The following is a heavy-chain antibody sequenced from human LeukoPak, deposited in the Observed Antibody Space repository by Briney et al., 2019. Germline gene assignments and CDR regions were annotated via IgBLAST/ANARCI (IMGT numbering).Heavy chain of an antibody. J-gene: IGHJ6*03. Sequence: TSETLSLTCTVSGGSISSGNYYWSWIRQPAGKGLEWIGRIYTSGSTNYNPSLKSRVTISVDTSKNQFSLKLRSVTAADTAVYYCARARSGNYYYYYMDVWGRGTTVTVSS. CDR2: IYTSGST. D-gene: IGHD3-3*01. CDR3: ARARSGNYYYYYMDV. V-gene: IGHV4-61*02. CDR1: GGSISSGNYY.